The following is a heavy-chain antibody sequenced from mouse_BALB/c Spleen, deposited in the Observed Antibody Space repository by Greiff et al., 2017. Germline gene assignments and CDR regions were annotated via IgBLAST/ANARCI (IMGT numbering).Heavy chain of an antibody. V-gene: IGHV5-9-4*01. CDR1: GFTFSSYA. CDR3: ASVSTMIATGYAMDY. J-gene: IGHJ4*01. D-gene: IGHD2-4*01. Sequence: EVKLVESGGGLVKPGGSLKLSCAASGFTFSSYAMSWVRQSPEKRLEWVAEISSGGSYTYYPDTLTGRSTITRANAKNTLYLELSSLRSEDTAMYYCASVSTMIATGYAMDYWGQGTSVTVSS. CDR2: ISSGGSYT.